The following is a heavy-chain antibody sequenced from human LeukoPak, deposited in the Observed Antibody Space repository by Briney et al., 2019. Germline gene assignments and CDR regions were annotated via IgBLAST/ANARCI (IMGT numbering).Heavy chain of an antibody. V-gene: IGHV4-34*01. Sequence: SETLSLTCAVYGGSFSGYYWSWIRQPPGKGLEWIGEINHSGSTNYNPSLKSRVTISVDTSKNQFSLKLSSVTAADTAVYYCARARLRLPLLGAFDIWGQGTMVTVSS. J-gene: IGHJ3*02. D-gene: IGHD3-16*01. CDR3: ARARLRLPLLGAFDI. CDR2: INHSGST. CDR1: GGSFSGYY.